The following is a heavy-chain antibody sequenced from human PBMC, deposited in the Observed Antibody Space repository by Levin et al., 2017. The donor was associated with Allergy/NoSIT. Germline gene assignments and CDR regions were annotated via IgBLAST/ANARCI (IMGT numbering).Heavy chain of an antibody. CDR2: ISSSYYI. V-gene: IGHV3-21*01. D-gene: IGHD6-19*01. Sequence: PGESLKISCVASGFTFSSDTMNWVRQAPGKGLEWVSSISSSYYIYYADSVKGRFTISRDNAKNSLYLQMNSLRAEDTAVYYCARDSSGWYTLSYYYGMDVWGQGTTVTVSS. CDR3: ARDSSGWYTLSYYYGMDV. CDR1: GFTFSSDT. J-gene: IGHJ6*02.